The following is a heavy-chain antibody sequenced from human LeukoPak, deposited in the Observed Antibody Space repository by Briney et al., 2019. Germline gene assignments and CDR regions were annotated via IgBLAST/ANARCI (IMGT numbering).Heavy chain of an antibody. J-gene: IGHJ5*02. CDR3: ARADARSRSWFDR. Sequence: SQTLSLTCTVSGGSISSGSYFWRSIRRPAGKGLEWIGRIYTSGNTNYNPSLKSRVTMSVDTSKNQFSLKLSSVTAADTAGYYCARADARSRSWFDRWGQGPLVTVSS. V-gene: IGHV4-61*02. CDR2: IYTSGNT. D-gene: IGHD3-3*01. CDR1: GGSISSGSYF.